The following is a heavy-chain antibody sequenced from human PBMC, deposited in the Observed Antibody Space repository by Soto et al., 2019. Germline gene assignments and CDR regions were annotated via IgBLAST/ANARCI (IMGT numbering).Heavy chain of an antibody. Sequence: GGSLRLSCVASGLSFSSYGMHWVRRAPGKGLEWVAVISYDGSNKYYADSVKGRFTISRDNSKNTLYLQMNSLRAEDTAVYYCAREYGIGGAAFDFWGQGTMVTVSS. J-gene: IGHJ3*01. V-gene: IGHV3-30*03. D-gene: IGHD2-15*01. CDR2: ISYDGSNK. CDR3: AREYGIGGAAFDF. CDR1: GLSFSSYG.